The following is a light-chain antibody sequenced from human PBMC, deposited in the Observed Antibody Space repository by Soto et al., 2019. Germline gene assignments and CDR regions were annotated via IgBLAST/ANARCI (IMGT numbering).Light chain of an antibody. CDR2: GAS. CDR3: QQHNSYPLT. J-gene: IGKJ4*01. V-gene: IGKV1-6*01. CDR1: QDIRKD. Sequence: AIQMTQSPSSLSASVGDRVTITCRASQDIRKDLAWYQQKPGKAPQILIYGASTLQTGVASRFSGSGSATDFTLTISSLQPEDSAAYYCQQHNSYPLTFGGGTKVDIK.